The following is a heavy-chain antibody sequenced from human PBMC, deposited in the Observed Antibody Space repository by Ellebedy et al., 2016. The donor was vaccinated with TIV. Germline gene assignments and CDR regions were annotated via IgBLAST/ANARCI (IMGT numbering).Heavy chain of an antibody. D-gene: IGHD3-10*01. V-gene: IGHV4-38-2*02. CDR2: MFHSGST. Sequence: SETLSLTXSVSHFAIRGGYYWGWIRQTPGKGLEWIGSMFHSGSTYYNPSLKSRVTTSVDTSKNQFSLKLTSMTAADTAVYYCARDSGLWKGYYMVVWGKGTTVTVSS. J-gene: IGHJ6*03. CDR1: HFAIRGGYY. CDR3: ARDSGLWKGYYMVV.